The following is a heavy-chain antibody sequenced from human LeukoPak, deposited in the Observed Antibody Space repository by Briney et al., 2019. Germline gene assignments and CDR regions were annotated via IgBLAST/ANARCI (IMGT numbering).Heavy chain of an antibody. V-gene: IGHV3-74*01. Sequence: QPGGSLRLSCAASGFTFSSYWMHWVRQAPGKGLVWVSRINTDGSSTSYADSVKGRFTISRDNAKNTLYLQMNSLRVEDTAVYYCAKGDYYDFNYFDYWGQGTLVTVSS. J-gene: IGHJ4*02. CDR1: GFTFSSYW. D-gene: IGHD3-22*01. CDR2: INTDGSST. CDR3: AKGDYYDFNYFDY.